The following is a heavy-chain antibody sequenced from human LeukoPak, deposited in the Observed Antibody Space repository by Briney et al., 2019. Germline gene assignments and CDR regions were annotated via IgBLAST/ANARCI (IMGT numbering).Heavy chain of an antibody. CDR2: ISASSRTT. J-gene: IGHJ6*03. V-gene: IGHV3-11*01. Sequence: GGSLRLSCVASGFTFSDYYMSWIRQAPGKGLEWVSFISASSRTTDYADSVRGRFTVSRDNAKNSLYLQMDSLRIEDTAVYYCARDGFDLQTYYFYMDVWGEGTTVTVSS. CDR1: GFTFSDYY. D-gene: IGHD3-10*01. CDR3: ARDGFDLQTYYFYMDV.